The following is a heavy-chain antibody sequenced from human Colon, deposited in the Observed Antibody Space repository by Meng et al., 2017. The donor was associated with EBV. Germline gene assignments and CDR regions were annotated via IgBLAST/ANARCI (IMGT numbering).Heavy chain of an antibody. Sequence: LQLVDSVGGLVQPGGSLRLSCAASGFTFSNYYMHWVRQAPGKGLEWVAVISNDGSKKYHADSVKGRFTISRDQSENTLYLQMNSLRPEDTAVYYCTRGGIDDDYWGQGTLVTVSS. CDR1: GFTFSNYY. V-gene: IGHV3-30*04. CDR3: TRGGIDDDY. CDR2: ISNDGSKK. D-gene: IGHD2-15*01. J-gene: IGHJ4*02.